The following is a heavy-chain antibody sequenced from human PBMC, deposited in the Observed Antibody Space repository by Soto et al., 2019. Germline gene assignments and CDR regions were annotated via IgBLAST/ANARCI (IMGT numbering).Heavy chain of an antibody. CDR1: GYTFNSNW. V-gene: IGHV5-51*01. Sequence: GESLKISCKGSGYTFNSNWIGWVRQRPGRGLEWMGVIYPADSDTRYSPSFQGLVTISADKSLNSVFLQWGSLKASDTAIYFCARRREFGGYDWVDWGQGTRVTVAS. J-gene: IGHJ1*01. CDR2: IYPADSDT. D-gene: IGHD5-12*01. CDR3: ARRREFGGYDWVD.